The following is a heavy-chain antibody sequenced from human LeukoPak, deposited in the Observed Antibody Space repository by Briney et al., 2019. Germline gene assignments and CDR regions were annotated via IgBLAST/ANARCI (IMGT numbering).Heavy chain of an antibody. CDR2: ISWNSGRI. V-gene: IGHV3-9*01. D-gene: IGHD3-9*01. CDR1: GFIFSDYA. J-gene: IGHJ4*02. CDR3: ARDSRLRYFDWLTRGRRGFYFDY. Sequence: GGSLGLSCAASGFIFSDYAMHWVRQAPGKGLEWVSGISWNSGRIGYADSVKGRFTISRDNAKNSLYLQMNSLRAEDTAVYYCARDSRLRYFDWLTRGRRGFYFDYWGQGTLVTVSS.